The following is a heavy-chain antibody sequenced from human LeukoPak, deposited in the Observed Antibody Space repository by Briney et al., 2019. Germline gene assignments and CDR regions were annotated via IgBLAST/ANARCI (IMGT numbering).Heavy chain of an antibody. J-gene: IGHJ4*02. CDR2: IIPIFGTA. D-gene: IGHD3-22*01. V-gene: IGHV1-69*05. Sequence: SVKVSRKASRGTFSSYAISWVRQAPGQGLEWMGRIIPIFGTANYAQKFQGRVTITTDESTSTAYMELSSLRSEDTAVYYCAVREAGYYYDSSGYYGYWGQGTLVTVSS. CDR3: AVREAGYYYDSSGYYGY. CDR1: RGTFSSYA.